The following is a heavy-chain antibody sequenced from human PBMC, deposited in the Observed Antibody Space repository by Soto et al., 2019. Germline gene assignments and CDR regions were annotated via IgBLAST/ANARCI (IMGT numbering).Heavy chain of an antibody. D-gene: IGHD6-19*01. J-gene: IGHJ3*02. CDR3: AKDHDIAVAGTGHAFDI. Sequence: GGSLRLSCAASGFTFSSYAMSWVRQAPGKGLEWVSAISGSGGSTYYADSVKGRFTISRDNSKNTLYLQMNSLRAEDTAVYYCAKDHDIAVAGTGHAFDIWGQGTMVTVSS. V-gene: IGHV3-23*01. CDR2: ISGSGGST. CDR1: GFTFSSYA.